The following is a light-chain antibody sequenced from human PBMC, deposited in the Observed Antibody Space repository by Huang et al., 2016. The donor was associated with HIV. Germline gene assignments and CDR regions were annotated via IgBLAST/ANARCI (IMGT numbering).Light chain of an antibody. V-gene: IGKV3-11*01. CDR3: QQRSDRVT. J-gene: IGKJ4*01. Sequence: EIVLTQSPGTLSLFPGDGVSLSCRASHSVNNYLAWYQQTPGQAPRRLIYGAAIRAPGIPGRFSGSGCGTDFTLTISSLETEDFAVYYCQQRSDRVTFGGGTKVEI. CDR2: GAA. CDR1: HSVNNY.